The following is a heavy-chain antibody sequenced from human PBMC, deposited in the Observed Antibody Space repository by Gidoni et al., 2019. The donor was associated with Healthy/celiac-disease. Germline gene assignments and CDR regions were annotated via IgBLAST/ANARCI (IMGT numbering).Heavy chain of an antibody. CDR1: GGSISSYY. J-gene: IGHJ4*02. V-gene: IGHV4-59*01. CDR3: ARASYGDHGYD. D-gene: IGHD4-17*01. CDR2: IYYSGRT. Sequence: QAQLPESGPGLVKPSETLSLTCTGPGGSISSYYWSWIRQPPGKGLEWIGYIYYSGRTNYNPSLKSRVTISVDTSKNQFSLKLSSVTAADTAVYYCARASYGDHGYDWGQGTLVTVSS.